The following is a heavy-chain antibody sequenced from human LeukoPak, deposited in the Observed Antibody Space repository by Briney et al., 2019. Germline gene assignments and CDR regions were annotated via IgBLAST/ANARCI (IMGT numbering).Heavy chain of an antibody. Sequence: SETLSLTCAVYGGSFSGYYWSWIRQPPGKGLEWIGEINHSGSTNYNPSLKSRVTMSVDTSKNQFSLKLNSVTAADTAVYYCAREGPTPTSYFDYWGQGSLVTVSS. J-gene: IGHJ4*02. CDR2: INHSGST. CDR3: AREGPTPTSYFDY. V-gene: IGHV4-34*01. CDR1: GGSFSGYY.